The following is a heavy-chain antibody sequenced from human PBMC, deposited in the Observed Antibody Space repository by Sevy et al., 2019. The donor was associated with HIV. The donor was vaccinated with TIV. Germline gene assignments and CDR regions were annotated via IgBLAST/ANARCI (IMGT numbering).Heavy chain of an antibody. J-gene: IGHJ4*02. D-gene: IGHD6-25*01. V-gene: IGHV3-7*01. CDR2: IKEDGSVK. CDR3: VRAIGSAGSY. Sequence: GGSLRLSCEASGFSLSSYWMSWVRQAPGKGLEWVANIKEDGSVKYYVESVKGRFTISRDNAKNSVHLQMNSLRVEDTALYYWVRAIGSAGSYWGPGTMVTVSS. CDR1: GFSLSSYW.